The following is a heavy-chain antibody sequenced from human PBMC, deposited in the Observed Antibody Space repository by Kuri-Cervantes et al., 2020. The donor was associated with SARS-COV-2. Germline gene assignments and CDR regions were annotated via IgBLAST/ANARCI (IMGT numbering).Heavy chain of an antibody. CDR2: INWNGGST. Sequence: GGSLRLSCAASGFTFDDYGMSWVRQAPGKGLEWVSRINWNGGSTGYADSVKGRFTISRDNAKNSLYLQMNNLRAEDTALYFCARDPTGVVGVGRFFDYWGQGALVTVSS. D-gene: IGHD3-3*01. CDR3: ARDPTGVVGVGRFFDY. V-gene: IGHV3-20*04. J-gene: IGHJ4*02. CDR1: GFTFDDYG.